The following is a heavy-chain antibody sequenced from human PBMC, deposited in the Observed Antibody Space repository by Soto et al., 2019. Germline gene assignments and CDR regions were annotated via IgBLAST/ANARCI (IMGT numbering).Heavy chain of an antibody. V-gene: IGHV3-30*03. D-gene: IGHD2-21*01. CDR1: GFTFSTSG. Sequence: QVQLVESGGGVVQPGTSLRLSCVASGFTFSTSGMHWVRQAPGKGLEWVAVISRDGSVKYYADSVKGRFTISRDTSKNTLYLQMISLRAEDTAVYYCAGEIASGYWGQGTLVIVSS. CDR2: ISRDGSVK. CDR3: AGEIASGY. J-gene: IGHJ4*02.